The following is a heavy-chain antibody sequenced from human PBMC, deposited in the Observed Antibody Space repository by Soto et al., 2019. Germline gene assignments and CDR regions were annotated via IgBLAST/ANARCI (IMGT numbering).Heavy chain of an antibody. Sequence: EVQLLESGGGLVQPGGSLRLSCAASGFTFSSYAMSWVRQAPGKGLEWVSAISDSGGTTYYADSGKGRFTISRDNSKNTLYLQINSLRAEDTAVYYCAKDVYPSDQGIHHAQLELSYWYFDLWGRGTLVTVSS. D-gene: IGHD1-7*01. CDR2: ISDSGGTT. CDR3: AKDVYPSDQGIHHAQLELSYWYFDL. CDR1: GFTFSSYA. J-gene: IGHJ2*01. V-gene: IGHV3-23*01.